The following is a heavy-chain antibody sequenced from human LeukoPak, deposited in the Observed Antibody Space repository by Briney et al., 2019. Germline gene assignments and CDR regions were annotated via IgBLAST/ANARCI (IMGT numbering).Heavy chain of an antibody. Sequence: SQTLSPTCTVSGGSISSYYCSWIRPPPGKGLEWVGYIYNSGSINYNPSLKSRVTISVDTSKYQFSLKLSSVTAADTAVYYCAREQATIILGYFDYWGQGTLVTVSS. V-gene: IGHV4-59*01. CDR1: GGSISSYY. J-gene: IGHJ4*02. D-gene: IGHD1-26*01. CDR3: AREQATIILGYFDY. CDR2: IYNSGSI.